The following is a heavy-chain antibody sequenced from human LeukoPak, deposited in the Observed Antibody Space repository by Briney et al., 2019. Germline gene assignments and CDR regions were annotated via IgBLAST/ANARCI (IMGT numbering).Heavy chain of an antibody. D-gene: IGHD6-13*01. CDR1: GFTFSAYS. Sequence: GGSLRLSCAASGFTFSAYSMNWVRQAPGKGLEWVSSISSSGTYIYYADSLKGRFTISRDNAKNSLYLQMNSLRAEDTAVYYCARTLYSSTWRFDYWGREPWSPSPQ. V-gene: IGHV3-21*01. CDR3: ARTLYSSTWRFDY. J-gene: IGHJ4*02. CDR2: ISSSGTYI.